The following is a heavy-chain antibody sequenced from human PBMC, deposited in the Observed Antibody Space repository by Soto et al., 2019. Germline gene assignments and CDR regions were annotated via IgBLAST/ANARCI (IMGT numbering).Heavy chain of an antibody. CDR1: GGSISSGGYS. CDR2: IYHSGST. Sequence: QLQLQESGSGLVKPSQTLSLTCAVSGGSISSGGYSWSWIRQPPGKGLEWIGYIYHSGSTYYNPSLTSRVTISVDRSKNQFSLKLSSVTAADTAVYYCARSGVVASWYFDLWGRGTLVTVSS. J-gene: IGHJ2*01. D-gene: IGHD2-15*01. CDR3: ARSGVVASWYFDL. V-gene: IGHV4-30-2*01.